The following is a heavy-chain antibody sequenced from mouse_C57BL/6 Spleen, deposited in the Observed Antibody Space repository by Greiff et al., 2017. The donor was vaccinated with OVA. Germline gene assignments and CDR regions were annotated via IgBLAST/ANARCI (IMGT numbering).Heavy chain of an antibody. CDR1: GYTFTDYY. CDR3: ARWGGSLDY. J-gene: IGHJ2*01. V-gene: IGHV1-76*01. CDR2: IYPGSGNT. Sequence: VQLQQSGAELVRPGASVKLSCKASGYTFTDYYINWVKQRPGQGLEWIARIYPGSGNTYYTEKIKGKVTLTAEKSSSTAYRQLSSLTSEDSAVYFCARWGGSLDYWGQGTTLTVSS.